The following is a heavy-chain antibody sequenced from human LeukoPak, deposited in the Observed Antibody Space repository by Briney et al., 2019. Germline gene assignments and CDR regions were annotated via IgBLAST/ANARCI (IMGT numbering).Heavy chain of an antibody. Sequence: SVKVSCKASGGTFSSYAISWVRQAPGQGLEWMGGIIPIFGTANYAQKFQGRVTITTDESTSTAYMELSSLRSEDTAVYYCARLTSSIAAPVDWFDPWGQGTLVPVSS. D-gene: IGHD6-6*01. CDR3: ARLTSSIAAPVDWFDP. CDR1: GGTFSSYA. CDR2: IIPIFGTA. V-gene: IGHV1-69*05. J-gene: IGHJ5*02.